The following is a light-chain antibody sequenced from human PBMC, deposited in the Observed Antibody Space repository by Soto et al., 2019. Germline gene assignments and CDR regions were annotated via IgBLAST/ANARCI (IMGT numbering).Light chain of an antibody. CDR1: SSDVGGYNY. CDR2: EVS. V-gene: IGLV2-8*01. Sequence: QSALTQPPSASGSPGQSVTISCTGTSSDVGGYNYVSWYQQHPGKAPKLMIYEVSKRPSGVPFRFSASKSANTASLTVPGLQAEDEADYYCCSYAGSNSWVFGGGTKVTVL. CDR3: CSYAGSNSWV. J-gene: IGLJ3*02.